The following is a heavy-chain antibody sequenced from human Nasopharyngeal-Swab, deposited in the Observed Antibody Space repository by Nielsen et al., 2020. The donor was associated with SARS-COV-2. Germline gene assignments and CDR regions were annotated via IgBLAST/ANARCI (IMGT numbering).Heavy chain of an antibody. Sequence: ASVKVSCKASGYTFTNYYMHWVRQAPGQGLEWMGWINPNSGGTNYAQKFQGWVTMTRDTSISTAYMELSRLRSDDTAVYYCARGATVTTYYRNWFDPWGQGTLVTVSS. CDR2: INPNSGGT. J-gene: IGHJ5*02. D-gene: IGHD4-17*01. V-gene: IGHV1-2*04. CDR3: ARGATVTTYYRNWFDP. CDR1: GYTFTNYY.